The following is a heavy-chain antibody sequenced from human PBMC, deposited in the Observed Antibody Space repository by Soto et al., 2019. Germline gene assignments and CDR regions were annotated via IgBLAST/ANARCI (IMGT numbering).Heavy chain of an antibody. D-gene: IGHD2-21*02. J-gene: IGHJ4*02. CDR1: GGSFSGYY. Sequence: SETLSLTCAVYGGSFSGYYWSWIRQPPGKGLEWIGEINHSGSTNYNPSLKSRVTISVDTSKNQFSLKLSSVTAADTAVYYCARRGMGVTATRPFDYWGQGXLVTVYS. CDR2: INHSGST. V-gene: IGHV4-34*01. CDR3: ARRGMGVTATRPFDY.